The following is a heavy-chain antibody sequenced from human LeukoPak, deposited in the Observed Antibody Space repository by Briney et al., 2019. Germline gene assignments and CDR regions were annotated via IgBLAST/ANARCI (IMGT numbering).Heavy chain of an antibody. CDR3: TRDAYGSGSYSYY. D-gene: IGHD3-10*01. J-gene: IGHJ4*02. CDR1: GFTFGDYA. Sequence: GWSLTLSCTASGFTFGDYAMSWVRQAPGKGLEWVGFIRSKAYGGTTEYAAPVKGRFTISRDDSKSIAYRQMHSLKTEDTAVYYCTRDAYGSGSYSYYWGQGTLVTVSS. V-gene: IGHV3-49*04. CDR2: IRSKAYGGTT.